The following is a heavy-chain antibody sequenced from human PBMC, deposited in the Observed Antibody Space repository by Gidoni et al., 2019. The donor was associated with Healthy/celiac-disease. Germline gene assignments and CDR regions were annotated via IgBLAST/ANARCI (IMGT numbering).Heavy chain of an antibody. D-gene: IGHD1-26*01. CDR3: ARPNSGSYPYYFDY. V-gene: IGHV3-7*01. J-gene: IGHJ4*02. CDR1: GFTFRSYW. CDR2: IKQDGSEK. Sequence: EVQLVASGGGLVQPGGSLGLSCSASGFTFRSYWLSGVRQAPGKGLEWVANIKQDGSEKYYVDSVKGRFTISRDNAKNSLYLQMNSLRAEDTAVYYCARPNSGSYPYYFDYWGQGTLVTVSS.